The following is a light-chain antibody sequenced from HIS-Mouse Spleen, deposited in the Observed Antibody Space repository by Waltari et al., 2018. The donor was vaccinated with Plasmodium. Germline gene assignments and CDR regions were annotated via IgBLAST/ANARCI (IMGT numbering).Light chain of an antibody. J-gene: IGLJ2*01. CDR2: LNSDGSH. Sequence: QLVLTQSPSASASLGASVKLTCTLSSGHSSYATPWPPPQPEKGPRYLMKLNSDGSHSKGDGIPDRFSGSSSGAERYLTISSLQSEDEADYYCQTWGTGMGVFGGGTKLTVL. CDR1: SGHSSYA. CDR3: QTWGTGMGV. V-gene: IGLV4-69*01.